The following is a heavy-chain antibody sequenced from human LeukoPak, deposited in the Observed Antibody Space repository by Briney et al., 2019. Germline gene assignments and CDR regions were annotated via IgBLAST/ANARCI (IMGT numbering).Heavy chain of an antibody. J-gene: IGHJ6*02. Sequence: ASVRVSCKASGYTFTGYYMHWVQQAPGQGLEWMGWIHPKSGGTNYAQKFQGRVTMTRDTSISTANMELSSLRFDDTAVYYCAREGFCSGGSCCPDVWGQGTTVSVSS. CDR3: AREGFCSGGSCCPDV. D-gene: IGHD2-15*01. CDR1: GYTFTGYY. CDR2: IHPKSGGT. V-gene: IGHV1-2*02.